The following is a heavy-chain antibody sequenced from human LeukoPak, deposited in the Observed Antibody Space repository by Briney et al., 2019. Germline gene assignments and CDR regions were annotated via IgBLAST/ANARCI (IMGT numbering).Heavy chain of an antibody. Sequence: GGSLRLSCAASGFTFSSYEMNWVRQAPGKGLEWVSYISSTGSTIYYADSVKGRFTISRDNAKNSLYLQMNSLRAEDTAVYYCARGSDYNGDAFDIWGQGTMVTVSS. V-gene: IGHV3-48*03. J-gene: IGHJ3*02. CDR1: GFTFSSYE. CDR2: ISSTGSTI. CDR3: ARGSDYNGDAFDI. D-gene: IGHD4-11*01.